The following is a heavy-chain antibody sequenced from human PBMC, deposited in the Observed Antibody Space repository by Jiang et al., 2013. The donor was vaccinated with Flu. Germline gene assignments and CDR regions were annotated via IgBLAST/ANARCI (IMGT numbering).Heavy chain of an antibody. D-gene: IGHD6-13*01. CDR3: APHPYFINSSS. V-gene: IGHV4-34*01. CDR1: GGSFSGYY. Sequence: LLKPSETLSLTCAVYGGSFSGYYWSWIRQPPGKGLEWIGEINHSGSTNYNPSLKSRVTISVDTSKNQFSLKLSSVTAADTAVYYCAPHPYFINSSSWGQGTLVTVSS. J-gene: IGHJ4*02. CDR2: INHSGST.